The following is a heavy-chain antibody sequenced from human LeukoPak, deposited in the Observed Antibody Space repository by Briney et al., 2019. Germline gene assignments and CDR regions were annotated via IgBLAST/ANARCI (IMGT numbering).Heavy chain of an antibody. D-gene: IGHD5-12*01. CDR3: ARDAVALLAFDI. V-gene: IGHV6-1*01. J-gene: IGHJ3*02. Sequence: SQTLSLTCAISGDSVSSNSAAWNWIRQSPSRGLEWLGRTYYRSKWFNDYAVSVKSRIIINPDTSKNQFSLQMNSVTPEDTAVYYCARDAVALLAFDIWGQGTMVTVSS. CDR1: GDSVSSNSAA. CDR2: TYYRSKWFN.